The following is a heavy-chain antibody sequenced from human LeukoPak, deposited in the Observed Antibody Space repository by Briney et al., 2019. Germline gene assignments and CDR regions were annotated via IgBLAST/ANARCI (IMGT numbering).Heavy chain of an antibody. J-gene: IGHJ5*02. Sequence: GASVEVSCNASGYTFTSYGISWVREAPGQALEWMGWISAYNGNTNYAQKLQGRVTMTTDTSTSTAYLELRSLRSDDTAVYYCARDRCGIGWFDPWGQGTLVTVSS. D-gene: IGHD2-21*01. CDR2: ISAYNGNT. V-gene: IGHV1-18*01. CDR1: GYTFTSYG. CDR3: ARDRCGIGWFDP.